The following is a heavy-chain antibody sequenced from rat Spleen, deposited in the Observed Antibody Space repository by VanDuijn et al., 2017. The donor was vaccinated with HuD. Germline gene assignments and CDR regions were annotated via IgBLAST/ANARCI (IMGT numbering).Heavy chain of an antibody. J-gene: IGHJ1*01. Sequence: EVQLVESGGGLVQPGRSLKLSCAASGFTFSNYDMAWVRQAPARGLEWLATISYDGSSTYYRDSVKGRFTVSRNNPKGTLYLQMDSLRSEDTATYYGARRGNDPGWYFDCWGPGTIVTVSS. V-gene: IGHV5-29*01. CDR3: ARRGNDPGWYFDC. CDR1: GFTFSNYD. CDR2: ISYDGSST. D-gene: IGHD1-7*01.